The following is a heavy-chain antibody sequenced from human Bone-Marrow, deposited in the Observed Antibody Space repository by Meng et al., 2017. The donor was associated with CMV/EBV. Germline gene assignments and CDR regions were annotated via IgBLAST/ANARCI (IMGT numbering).Heavy chain of an antibody. V-gene: IGHV3-66*01. J-gene: IGHJ6*02. CDR2: IYSGGST. Sequence: GGSLRLSCAASGFTFSNYWMTWVRQAPGKGLEWVSVIYSGGSTYYADSVKGRFTISRDNSKNTLFLQMNSLRAEDTALYYCARSYPNFYYGMDVWGQGTKVTVSS. CDR1: GFTFSNYW. D-gene: IGHD4-23*01. CDR3: ARSYPNFYYGMDV.